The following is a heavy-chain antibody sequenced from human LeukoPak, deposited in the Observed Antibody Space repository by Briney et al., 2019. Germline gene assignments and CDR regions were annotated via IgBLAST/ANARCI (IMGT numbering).Heavy chain of an antibody. D-gene: IGHD6-6*01. CDR1: GGSISSYY. Sequence: SETLSLTCTVSGGSISSYYWSWIRQPPGKGLEWIGYIYYSGSTNYNPSLKSQVTISVDTSKNQFSLKLSSVTAADTAVYYCAREDSSSASAFDIWGQGTMVTVSS. J-gene: IGHJ3*02. CDR2: IYYSGST. V-gene: IGHV4-59*01. CDR3: AREDSSSASAFDI.